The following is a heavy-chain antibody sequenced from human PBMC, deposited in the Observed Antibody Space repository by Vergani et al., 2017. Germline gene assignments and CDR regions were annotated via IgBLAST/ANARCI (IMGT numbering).Heavy chain of an antibody. CDR1: GFTFDDYA. D-gene: IGHD3-9*01. CDR2: ISWNSGST. CDR3: AKDIYDILMSYGMDV. V-gene: IGHV3-9*01. J-gene: IGHJ6*02. Sequence: EVQLVESGGGLVQPGRSLRLSCAASGFTFDDYAMHWVRQAPGKGLEWVSGISWNSGSTGYADSVKGRFTISRDNAKNSLYLQMNSLRAEDTALYYCAKDIYDILMSYGMDVWGQGTTVTVSS.